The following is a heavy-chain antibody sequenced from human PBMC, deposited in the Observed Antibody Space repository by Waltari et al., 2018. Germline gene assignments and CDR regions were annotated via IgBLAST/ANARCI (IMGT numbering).Heavy chain of an antibody. D-gene: IGHD3-10*01. CDR1: GYTFTYYW. J-gene: IGHJ4*02. CDR2: TAPRASDT. CDR3: ARPRDAGSHYAF. Sequence: EVRLVQSGAEVKKPGESLRISCKASGYTFTYYWIAWMRQTPGQGLEGSGTTAPRASDTRHNPSFHGQVTMSADEYMATTSLQWSSLRASDTAIYYCARPRDAGSHYAFWGQGTVVTVS. V-gene: IGHV5-51*01.